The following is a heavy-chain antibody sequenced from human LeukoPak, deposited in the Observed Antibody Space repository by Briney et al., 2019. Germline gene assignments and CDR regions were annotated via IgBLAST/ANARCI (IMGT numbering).Heavy chain of an antibody. V-gene: IGHV3-33*01. CDR1: GFTFSSYG. J-gene: IGHJ4*02. D-gene: IGHD3-10*01. Sequence: GGSLRLSCAASGFTFSSYGMHWVRQAPGKGLEWVAVIWYDGSNKYYADSVKGRFTISRDNSKNTLYLQMNSLRAEDTAVYYCARVLYYGPGSYYNEGASGYDYWGQGTLVTVSS. CDR2: IWYDGSNK. CDR3: ARVLYYGPGSYYNEGASGYDY.